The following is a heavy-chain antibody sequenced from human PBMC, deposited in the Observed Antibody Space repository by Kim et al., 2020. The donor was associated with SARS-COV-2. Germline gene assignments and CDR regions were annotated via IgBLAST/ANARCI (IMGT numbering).Heavy chain of an antibody. CDR1: GFTFSSYS. D-gene: IGHD6-13*01. Sequence: GGSLRLSCAASGFTFSSYSMNWVRQAPGKGLEWVSSISSSSSYIYYADSVKGRFTISRDNAKNSLYLQMNSLRAEDTAVYYCARDSSSWYSLPELFDPWGQGTLVTVSS. V-gene: IGHV3-21*01. CDR2: ISSSSSYI. CDR3: ARDSSSWYSLPELFDP. J-gene: IGHJ5*02.